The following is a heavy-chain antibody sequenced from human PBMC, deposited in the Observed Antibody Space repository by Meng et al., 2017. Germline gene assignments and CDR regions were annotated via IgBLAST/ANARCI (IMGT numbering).Heavy chain of an antibody. Sequence: GQLVESGGGVVQPGRCLRLSCAASGFTFSSYAMHWVRQAPGKGLEWVAVISYDGSNKYYADSVKGRFTISRDNSKNTLYLQMNSLRAEDTAVYYCAHFDYWGQGTLVTVSS. CDR2: ISYDGSNK. J-gene: IGHJ4*02. V-gene: IGHV3-30*01. CDR1: GFTFSSYA. CDR3: AHFDY.